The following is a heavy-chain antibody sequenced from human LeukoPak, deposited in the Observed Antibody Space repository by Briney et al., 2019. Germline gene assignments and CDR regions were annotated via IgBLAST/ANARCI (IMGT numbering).Heavy chain of an antibody. Sequence: SETLSLTCAVYGGSFSGYYWSWIRQPPGEGLEWIGEINHSGSTNYNPSLKSRVTISVDTSKNQFSLKLSSVTAADTAVYYCARPAMTGLGDYYMDVWGKGTTVTVSS. CDR2: INHSGST. D-gene: IGHD2-2*01. V-gene: IGHV4-34*01. CDR3: ARPAMTGLGDYYMDV. J-gene: IGHJ6*03. CDR1: GGSFSGYY.